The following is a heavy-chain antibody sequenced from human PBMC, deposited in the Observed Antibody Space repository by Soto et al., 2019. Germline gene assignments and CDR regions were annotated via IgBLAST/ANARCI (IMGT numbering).Heavy chain of an antibody. CDR1: GGSISSGGYS. Sequence: SETLSLTCAVSGGSISSGGYSWSWIRQPPGKGLEWIGYIYHSGSTYYNPSLKSRVTISVDRSKNQFSLKLSSVTAADTAVYYCARHYDILTGNNDAFDIWGQGTMVT. D-gene: IGHD3-9*01. J-gene: IGHJ3*02. CDR2: IYHSGST. V-gene: IGHV4-30-2*01. CDR3: ARHYDILTGNNDAFDI.